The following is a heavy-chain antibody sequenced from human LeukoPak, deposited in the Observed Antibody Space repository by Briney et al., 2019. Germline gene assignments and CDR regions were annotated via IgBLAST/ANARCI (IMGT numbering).Heavy chain of an antibody. V-gene: IGHV3-30*01. J-gene: IGHJ4*02. Sequence: PGRSLRLSCAASGFTFSSYAMHWVRQAPGKGLEWVAVITYDGSNKYYADSVKGRFTISRDNSKNTLYLQMNSLRAEDTAVYYCARALATTRYYFDYWGQGTLVTVSS. D-gene: IGHD5-24*01. CDR1: GFTFSSYA. CDR3: ARALATTRYYFDY. CDR2: ITYDGSNK.